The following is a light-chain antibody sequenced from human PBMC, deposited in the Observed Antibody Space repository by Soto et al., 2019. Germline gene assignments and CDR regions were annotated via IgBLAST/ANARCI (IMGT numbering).Light chain of an antibody. CDR3: CSYAGSYTHYV. CDR1: SSDVGGYNY. Sequence: QSALTHPRSVSGSPGQSVTISCTGTSSDVGGYNYVSWYQQYPGKAPKVMIYAVTKRPSGVPDRISGSKSGNTASLTISGLQAEDEADYYCCSYAGSYTHYVFGTGTKVTVL. V-gene: IGLV2-11*01. CDR2: AVT. J-gene: IGLJ1*01.